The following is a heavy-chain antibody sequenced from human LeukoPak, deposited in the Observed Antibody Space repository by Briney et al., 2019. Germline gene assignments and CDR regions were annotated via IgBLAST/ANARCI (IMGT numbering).Heavy chain of an antibody. J-gene: IGHJ4*02. Sequence: PSETLSLTCTVSGYSISSGYYWGWIRQPPGKGLEWIGSIHHTGSTNYNPSLKSRVTISVDKSKNQFSLKLSSVTAADTAVYYCARGSSGSPFDYWGQGTLVTVSS. CDR2: IHHTGST. D-gene: IGHD3-22*01. CDR3: ARGSSGSPFDY. CDR1: GYSISSGYY. V-gene: IGHV4-38-2*02.